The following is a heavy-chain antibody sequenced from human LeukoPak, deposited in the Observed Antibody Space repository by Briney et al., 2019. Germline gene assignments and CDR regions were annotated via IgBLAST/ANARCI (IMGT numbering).Heavy chain of an antibody. J-gene: IGHJ4*02. V-gene: IGHV3-23*01. D-gene: IGHD6-19*01. CDR1: GFTFSSYA. Sequence: PGGSLRLSCAVSGFTFSSYAMSWVRQAPGEGLEWVSAISAGGGSTYYADSVKGRFTISRDNSKNTLYLQMNSLRAEDTALYFCANGRSSSGALQHDYWGQGTLVTVSS. CDR2: ISAGGGST. CDR3: ANGRSSSGALQHDY.